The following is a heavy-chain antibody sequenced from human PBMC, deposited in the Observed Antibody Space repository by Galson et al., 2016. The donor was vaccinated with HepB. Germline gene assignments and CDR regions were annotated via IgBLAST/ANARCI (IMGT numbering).Heavy chain of an antibody. V-gene: IGHV1-8*01. Sequence: SVKVSCKASGYTFTNYHTNWVRQATGQGLEWMGWMNPDSDTKGNAHKFQGRTTMTRNTSINTAYMELSSLRSEDTAVYYCARGKYYAMDVWGQGTTVIVS. CDR1: GYTFTNYH. J-gene: IGHJ6*02. CDR2: MNPDSDTK. CDR3: ARGKYYAMDV.